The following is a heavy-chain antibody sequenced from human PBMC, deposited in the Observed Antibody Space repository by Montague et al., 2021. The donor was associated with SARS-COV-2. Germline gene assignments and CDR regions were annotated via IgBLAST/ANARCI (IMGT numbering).Heavy chain of an antibody. CDR1: GDSVSSNNAA. CDR3: ARYSYSGTYFGLNDAFDI. J-gene: IGHJ3*02. V-gene: IGHV6-1*01. CDR2: TCYRSEWYF. D-gene: IGHD1-26*01. Sequence: CAISGDSVSSNNAAWNWIRQSPSRGLEWLGRTCYRSEWYFDYVISLRGRITINPDTSGNQFSLQLDSVTLDDTAVYYCARYSYSGTYFGLNDAFDIWGQGTLVTVSS.